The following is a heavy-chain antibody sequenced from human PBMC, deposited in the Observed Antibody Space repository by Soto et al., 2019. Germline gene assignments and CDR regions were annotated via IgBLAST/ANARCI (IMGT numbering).Heavy chain of an antibody. D-gene: IGHD3-9*01. CDR3: VRDNRFRFFVWHQLDP. V-gene: IGHV3-48*02. Sequence: GGSLRLSCTASGFTFSHYNMNWVRQTPGKGLEWVSYIGAGSSPTYYADSVKGRFTISRDNAQNSLFLQMNSLRDEDTAVYYCVRDNRFRFFVWHQLDPWGQGTLVTVYS. CDR1: GFTFSHYN. CDR2: IGAGSSPT. J-gene: IGHJ5*02.